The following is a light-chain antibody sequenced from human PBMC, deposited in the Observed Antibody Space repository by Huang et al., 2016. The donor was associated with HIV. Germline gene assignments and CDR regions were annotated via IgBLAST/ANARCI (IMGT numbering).Light chain of an antibody. J-gene: IGKJ1*01. CDR3: QQASNWPPT. CDR1: QSVSSD. CDR2: DAS. V-gene: IGKV3-11*01. Sequence: EIVLTQSPGTMSLSPGERATLSCRVRQSVSSDLAGYQHKPGRAPRHLIYDASNRATGIQARFSVSGSGTDFTLTISSLEPEDFAVYYCQQASNWPPTFGQGTKVEIK.